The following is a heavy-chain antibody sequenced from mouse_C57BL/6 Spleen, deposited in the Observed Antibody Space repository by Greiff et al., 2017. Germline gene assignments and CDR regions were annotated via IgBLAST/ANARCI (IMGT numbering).Heavy chain of an antibody. J-gene: IGHJ2*01. CDR3: ARLITTVGY. CDR1: GYAFSSSW. D-gene: IGHD1-1*01. CDR2: INPNNGGT. Sequence: EVQLQQSGPELVKPGASVKISCKASGYAFSSSWMNWVKQRPGQGLEWIGNINPNNGGTSYNQKFKGKATLTVDKSSSTAYMELRSLTSEDSAVYYCARLITTVGYWGQGTTLTVSS. V-gene: IGHV1-26*01.